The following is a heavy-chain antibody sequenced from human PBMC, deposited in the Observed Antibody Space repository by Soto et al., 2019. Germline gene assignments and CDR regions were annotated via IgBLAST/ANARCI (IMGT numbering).Heavy chain of an antibody. CDR3: ARAHGSGWGAFDI. CDR2: IYYSGST. V-gene: IGHV4-59*01. J-gene: IGHJ3*02. Sequence: SETLSLTCTVSGGSISSYYWSWIRQPPGKGLEWIGYIYYSGSTNYNPSLKSRVTISVDTSKNQFSLKLSSVTAADTAVYYCARAHGSGWGAFDIWGQGTMLTVSS. CDR1: GGSISSYY. D-gene: IGHD3-10*01.